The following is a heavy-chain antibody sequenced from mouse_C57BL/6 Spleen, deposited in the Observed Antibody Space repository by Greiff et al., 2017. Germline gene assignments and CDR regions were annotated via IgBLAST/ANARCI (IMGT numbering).Heavy chain of an antibody. CDR2: ISSGGSYT. J-gene: IGHJ4*01. V-gene: IGHV5-6*02. D-gene: IGHD2-4*01. CDR1: GFTFSSYG. Sequence: DVKLVESGGDLVKPGGSLKLSCAASGFTFSSYGMSWVRQTPDKRLEWVATISSGGSYTYYPVSVNGRFTISRDNAKNTLYLQMSSPKSEDTAMYTCARHIYYDYGGAMDYWGQGTSATVSS. CDR3: ARHIYYDYGGAMDY.